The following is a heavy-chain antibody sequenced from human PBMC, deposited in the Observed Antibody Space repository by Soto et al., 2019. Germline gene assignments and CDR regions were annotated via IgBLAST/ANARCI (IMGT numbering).Heavy chain of an antibody. J-gene: IGHJ6*02. Sequence: SETLSLTCTVSGGSISSNSYYWGWIRQPPGKGLEWIGTIYYSGSTYYDPSLKSRVAISVDTSKNQFSLKLSSVTAADTAVYYCARLNGYCVGTNCHGYYGMDVWGQGTTVTVSS. CDR1: GGSISSNSYY. CDR2: IYYSGST. CDR3: ARLNGYCVGTNCHGYYGMDV. V-gene: IGHV4-39*01. D-gene: IGHD2-21*01.